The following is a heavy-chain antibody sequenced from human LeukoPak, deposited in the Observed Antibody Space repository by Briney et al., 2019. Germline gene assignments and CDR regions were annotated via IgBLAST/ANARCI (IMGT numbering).Heavy chain of an antibody. CDR3: ARIPSYSAAFDI. D-gene: IGHD3-10*01. CDR2: IYTSGST. J-gene: IGHJ3*02. V-gene: IGHV4-4*09. Sequence: SETLSLTCTVSGGSISSYYWSWIRQPPGKGLEWIGYIYTSGSTNYNPSLKGRVTISVDTSKNQFSLKLSSVTAADTAVYYCARIPSYSAAFDIWGQGTMVTVSS. CDR1: GGSISSYY.